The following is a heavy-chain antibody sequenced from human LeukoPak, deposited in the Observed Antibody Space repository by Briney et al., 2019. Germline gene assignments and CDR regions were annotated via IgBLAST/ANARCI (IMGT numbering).Heavy chain of an antibody. Sequence: SETLSLTCTVSGGSISAYYWGWIRQPPGKGLEWIGYVSSNEGTNYNPSLKSRVTILVDTSKNQFSLKLSSVTAADTAVYYCARVRSYYGSVTGKSYYFDYWGQGTLVTVSS. J-gene: IGHJ4*02. V-gene: IGHV4-59*01. D-gene: IGHD3-10*01. CDR1: GGSISAYY. CDR3: ARVRSYYGSVTGKSYYFDY. CDR2: VSSNEGT.